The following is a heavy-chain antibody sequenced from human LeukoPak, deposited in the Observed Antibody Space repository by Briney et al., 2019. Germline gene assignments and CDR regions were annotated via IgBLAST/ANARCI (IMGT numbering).Heavy chain of an antibody. Sequence: GGSLRLSCAASGLTFDDYAMHWVRQAPGKGLEWVSLISGDGGSTYYADSVKGRFTISRDNSKNSLYLQMNSLRTEDTALYYCAKPLTYYYGSGTLAALDYWGQGTPVTVS. V-gene: IGHV3-43*02. D-gene: IGHD3-10*01. CDR1: GLTFDDYA. CDR3: AKPLTYYYGSGTLAALDY. J-gene: IGHJ4*02. CDR2: ISGDGGST.